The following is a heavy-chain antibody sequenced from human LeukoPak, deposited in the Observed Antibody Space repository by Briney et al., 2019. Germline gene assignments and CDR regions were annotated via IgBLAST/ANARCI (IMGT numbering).Heavy chain of an antibody. CDR1: GGSISSSSYY. Sequence: PSETLSLTCTVSGGSISSSSYYWGWIRQPPGKGLEWIGSIYYSGSTYYNPSLKSRVTISVDTSKNQFSLKLSSVTAADTAMYYCARERGGAYCGGNCYYFGYWGQGTLVTVSS. CDR3: ARERGGAYCGGNCYYFGY. J-gene: IGHJ4*02. V-gene: IGHV4-39*07. CDR2: IYYSGST. D-gene: IGHD2-21*01.